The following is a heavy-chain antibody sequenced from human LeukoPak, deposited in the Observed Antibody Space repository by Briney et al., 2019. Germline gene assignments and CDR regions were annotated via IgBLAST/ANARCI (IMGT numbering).Heavy chain of an antibody. CDR3: VRRESSGFFYYFDH. V-gene: IGHV3-48*03. D-gene: IGHD3-22*01. J-gene: IGHJ4*02. CDR1: GFIFSSHE. CDR2: ISGDGTTI. Sequence: GGSLRLSCEASGFIFSSHEMNWVRQCPGKGLEWLSYISGDGTTIYYEDSVKSRFTISRDNAKKSLSLQMNSLRVEDTAVYYCVRRESSGFFYYFDHWGQGVLVTVSS.